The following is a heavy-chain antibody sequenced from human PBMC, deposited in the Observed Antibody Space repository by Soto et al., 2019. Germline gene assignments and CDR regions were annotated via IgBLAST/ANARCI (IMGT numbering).Heavy chain of an antibody. D-gene: IGHD3-3*01. CDR1: GYTFTNYW. CDR3: AKQSGYYAHYFDY. CDR2: IYPVDSDT. V-gene: IGHV5-51*01. Sequence: PGESLKISCQGSGYTFTNYWIGWVRQLPGKGLEWVGIIYPVDSDTRYNPSFRGQVTISADKSLSTAYLQWSSLKASDTAMYYCAKQSGYYAHYFDYWRQGALVTVSS. J-gene: IGHJ4*02.